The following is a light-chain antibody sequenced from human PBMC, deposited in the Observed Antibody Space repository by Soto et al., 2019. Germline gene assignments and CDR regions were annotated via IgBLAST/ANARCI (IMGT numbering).Light chain of an antibody. CDR1: QSVSSY. V-gene: IGKV3-11*01. CDR2: DAS. J-gene: IGKJ5*01. Sequence: EIVLTQSPATLSLSPGERATLSCRASQSVSSYLLWYQQKPGQTPRLLIYDASNRATGIPARFSGSGSETDSTLTISSQEPEDFAVYYCQHRMNWPLTFGRGTRLEIK. CDR3: QHRMNWPLT.